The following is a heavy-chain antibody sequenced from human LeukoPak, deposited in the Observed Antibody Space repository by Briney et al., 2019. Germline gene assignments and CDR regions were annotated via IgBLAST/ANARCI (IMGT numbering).Heavy chain of an antibody. V-gene: IGHV4-38-2*02. J-gene: IGHJ4*02. CDR1: GYSISNTYY. CDR2: VYYSGST. Sequence: SETLSLTCTVSGYSISNTYYWGWIRQPPGKGPEWIRTVYYSGSTYYNPSLKSRVTISVDTSKNQFSLKLSSVTAADTAVYYCAREAYYDFWSGSPNLDYWGQRTLVTVSS. D-gene: IGHD3-3*01. CDR3: AREAYYDFWSGSPNLDY.